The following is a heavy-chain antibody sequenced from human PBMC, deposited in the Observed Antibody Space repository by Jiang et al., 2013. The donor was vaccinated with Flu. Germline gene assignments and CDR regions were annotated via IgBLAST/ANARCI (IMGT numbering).Heavy chain of an antibody. CDR2: IDPEDSYI. CDR1: FTDSW. CDR3: GRYSVGRKADY. D-gene: IGHD1-26*01. Sequence: FTDSWISWVRQVPGKGLEWMGRIDPEDSYINYSPSFRGRITISADTSTNTAYVQWRSLRPSDSALYYCGRYSVGRKADYWGQGTLVTVSS. J-gene: IGHJ4*02. V-gene: IGHV5-10-1*01.